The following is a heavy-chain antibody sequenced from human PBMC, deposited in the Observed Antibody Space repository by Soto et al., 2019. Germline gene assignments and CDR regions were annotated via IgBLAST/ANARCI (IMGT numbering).Heavy chain of an antibody. Sequence: QVQLVQSGAEVKKPGSSVKVFCKASGGTFSNYTISWVRQAPGQGLEWMGGIIPVFGTTDYEQKVQGRVTITADGSTSTAYMKLSRLRSADTAVYYCARSSPYIVVRKPTGNQDYYGMDDWGQGTTVTVSS. CDR3: ARSSPYIVVRKPTGNQDYYGMDD. CDR1: GGTFSNYT. V-gene: IGHV1-69*01. CDR2: IIPVFGTT. D-gene: IGHD2-2*01. J-gene: IGHJ6*02.